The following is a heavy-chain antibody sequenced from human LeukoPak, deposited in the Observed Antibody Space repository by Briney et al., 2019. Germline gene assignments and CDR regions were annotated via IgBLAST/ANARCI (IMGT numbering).Heavy chain of an antibody. Sequence: GESLKISCAASGFTFSNAWMSWVRQAPGKGLEWVGRIKSKTDGGTTDYAAPVKGRFTISRDDSKNTLYLQMNSLKTEDTAVYYCTTGLRITMIVVVITRFDYWGQGTLVTVSS. CDR3: TTGLRITMIVVVITRFDY. J-gene: IGHJ4*02. V-gene: IGHV3-15*01. CDR1: GFTFSNAW. CDR2: IKSKTDGGTT. D-gene: IGHD3-22*01.